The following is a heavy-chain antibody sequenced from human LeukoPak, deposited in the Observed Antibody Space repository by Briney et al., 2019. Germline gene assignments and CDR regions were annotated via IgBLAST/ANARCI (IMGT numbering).Heavy chain of an antibody. V-gene: IGHV4-30-2*01. CDR2: IYHSGST. Sequence: SQTLSLTCAVSGGSISSGGYSWSWIRQPPAKGLEWIGYIYHSGSTYYIPSLSSRVSISVHKSKHPTSLKLSSVTAADTAVYYCARGGPITMVRGVIINQNWFDPWGQGTLVTVSS. CDR3: ARGGPITMVRGVIINQNWFDP. CDR1: GGSISSGGYS. J-gene: IGHJ5*02. D-gene: IGHD3-10*01.